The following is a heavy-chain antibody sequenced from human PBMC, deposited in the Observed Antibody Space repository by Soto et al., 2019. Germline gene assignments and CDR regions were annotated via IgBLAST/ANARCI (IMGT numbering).Heavy chain of an antibody. V-gene: IGHV4-39*07. D-gene: IGHD1-26*01. J-gene: IGHJ5*02. CDR1: GGSISSSSYY. CDR3: ARGRSRIVGAGRWFDP. Sequence: PSETRSRTWTVSGGSISSSSYYWGWIRQPPGKGLEWIGEINHSGSTNYNPSLKSRVTISVDTSKNQFSLKLSSVTAADTAVYYCARGRSRIVGAGRWFDPWGQGTLVTVSS. CDR2: INHSGST.